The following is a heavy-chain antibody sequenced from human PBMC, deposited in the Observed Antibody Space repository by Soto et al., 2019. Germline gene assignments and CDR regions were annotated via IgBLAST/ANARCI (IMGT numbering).Heavy chain of an antibody. J-gene: IGHJ4*02. CDR2: ISARGGSS. V-gene: IGHV3-23*01. D-gene: IGHD5-12*01. Sequence: DVQLLDSGGGLVQPGGSLRLSCAASGFSFSSYAMVWVRQAPGKGLEWVAVISARGGSSYFADSVKGRFTLSRDNSKNVLSLEMNSLRAEDTAIYFCAKGSFEYSASVDNWGQGTLVVVSS. CDR3: AKGSFEYSASVDN. CDR1: GFSFSSYA.